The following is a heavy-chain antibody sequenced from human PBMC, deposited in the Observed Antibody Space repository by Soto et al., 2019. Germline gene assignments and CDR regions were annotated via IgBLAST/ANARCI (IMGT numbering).Heavy chain of an antibody. D-gene: IGHD3-3*01. J-gene: IGHJ3*02. CDR1: GYPVTAYY. V-gene: IGHV1-2*02. CDR3: ARGGGVGVAGSAAFDM. CDR2: INPATGAA. Sequence: QLHLVQSGAVVKKPGASVTVSCSASGYPVTAYYMHWVRQAPGRGLEWMGGINPATGAAKYTQTFQGRVNMDRDTSTGTVFMELSGLTSEDTAGFYWARGGGVGVAGSAAFDMWGQGTLVTVSS.